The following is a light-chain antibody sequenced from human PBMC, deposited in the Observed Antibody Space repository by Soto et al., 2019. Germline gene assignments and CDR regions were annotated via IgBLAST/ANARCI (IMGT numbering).Light chain of an antibody. J-gene: IGKJ3*01. CDR1: QSVSSSY. V-gene: IGKV3-20*01. CDR3: QQCGGSPLFT. CDR2: GAS. Sequence: EIVLTQSPGTLSLSPGERATLSCRASQSVSSSYLAWYQQKPGPAPRLLIYGASSRATDMPDRFSGSGSGTDFTLTISRLEPKYVALYYCQQCGGSPLFTFGPGTKVDIK.